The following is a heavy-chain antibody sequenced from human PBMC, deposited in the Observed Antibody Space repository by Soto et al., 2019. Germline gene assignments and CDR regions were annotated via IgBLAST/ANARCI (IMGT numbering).Heavy chain of an antibody. J-gene: IGHJ4*02. CDR1: GFTLSSYS. V-gene: IGHV3-21*01. Sequence: EVQLVESGGGLVKPGGSLRLSCAASGFTLSSYSMNWVRQAPGKGLEWVTSISSSSTYIYYADSVKGRFTISRDNAKNSLYLQKTTLRGEDTAVYNCARDWGGEGTLDYVGQGTLVTVSS. D-gene: IGHD3-16*01. CDR2: ISSSSTYI. CDR3: ARDWGGEGTLDY.